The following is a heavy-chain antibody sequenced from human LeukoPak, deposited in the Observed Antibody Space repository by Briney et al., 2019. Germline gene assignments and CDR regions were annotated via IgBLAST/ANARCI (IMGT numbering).Heavy chain of an antibody. Sequence: GGSLTLSCAASGFTFNGYGMHWVRQAPGKELERVAFTGYDRINKYYADSVKGRFTISRDNSKNTLYLQMNTLTTEDTAVYYCAKSSDLISNPVSRNYYYYMDVRGKGTTVTVSS. D-gene: IGHD2-2*01. V-gene: IGHV3-30*02. CDR2: TGYDRINK. J-gene: IGHJ6*03. CDR1: GFTFNGYG. CDR3: AKSSDLISNPVSRNYYYYMDV.